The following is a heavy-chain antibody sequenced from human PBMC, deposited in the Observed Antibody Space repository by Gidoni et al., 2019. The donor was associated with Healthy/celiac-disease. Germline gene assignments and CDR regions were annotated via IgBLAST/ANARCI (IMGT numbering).Heavy chain of an antibody. J-gene: IGHJ6*03. CDR2: IIPIVGTA. CDR1: GGTVSSYA. D-gene: IGHD2-2*01. CDR3: ARNGQDIVVVPAARDYYYYYMDV. V-gene: IGHV1-69*01. Sequence: QVQLVQSGAEVKKPGSSVKVSCKASGGTVSSYAISWVRQAPGQGLEWMGGIIPIVGTANYAQKFQGRVTITADESTSTAYMELSSLRSEDTAVYYCARNGQDIVVVPAARDYYYYYMDVWGKGTTVTVSS.